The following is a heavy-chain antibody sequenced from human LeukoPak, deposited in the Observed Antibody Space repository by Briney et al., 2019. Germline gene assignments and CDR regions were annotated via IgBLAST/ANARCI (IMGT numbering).Heavy chain of an antibody. CDR3: ARGYYYGSGSYFY. Sequence: ASVKVSCKASGYTFTGYYMHWVRQAPGQGLEWMGWINPNSGGTNFAQKFQGRVTMTRDTSISTAYMELSRLRSEDTAVYYCARGYYYGSGSYFYWGQGTLVTVSS. CDR2: INPNSGGT. J-gene: IGHJ4*02. V-gene: IGHV1-2*02. CDR1: GYTFTGYY. D-gene: IGHD3-10*01.